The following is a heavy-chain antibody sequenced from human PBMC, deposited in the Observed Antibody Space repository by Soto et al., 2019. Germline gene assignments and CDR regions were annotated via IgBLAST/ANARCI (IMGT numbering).Heavy chain of an antibody. CDR2: IDTRGSTI. CDR1: GFNFRTYN. D-gene: IGHD2-2*01. CDR3: TRAMAVGSTSLDY. J-gene: IGHJ4*02. V-gene: IGHV3-48*02. Sequence: PGGSLRLSCAASGFNFRTYNMNWVRQVPGKGLEWISYIDTRGSTIFYADSVEGRFTISRDNATNSLYLHMVSLTDEDTAVYFCTRAMAVGSTSLDYWGQGTLVTVSS.